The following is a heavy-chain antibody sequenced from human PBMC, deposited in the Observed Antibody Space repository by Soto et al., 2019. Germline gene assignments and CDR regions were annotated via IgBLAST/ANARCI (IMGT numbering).Heavy chain of an antibody. D-gene: IGHD6-6*01. CDR1: GVSVNSDDYY. J-gene: IGHJ4*02. CDR2: IYYTGST. CDR3: AREYSNSPEAFDF. Sequence: QVQLQESGPGLVKPSATVSLTCTVSGVSVNSDDYYWSGIRQPPGNGLEWIGYIYYTGSTTYNPSLKSRVTISLDTSRNHFSLSLSSVTAADTAVFYCAREYSNSPEAFDFWGRGTLVTVSS. V-gene: IGHV4-61*03.